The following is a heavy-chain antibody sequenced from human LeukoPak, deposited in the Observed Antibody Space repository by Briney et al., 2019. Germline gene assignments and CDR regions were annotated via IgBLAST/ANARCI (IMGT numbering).Heavy chain of an antibody. CDR3: ATLVVPAAMEPNYFDY. J-gene: IGHJ4*02. CDR2: IYPGDSDT. V-gene: IGHV5-51*01. Sequence: GESLKISCKGSGYSFTSYWIGWVRQMPGKGLEWMGIIYPGDSDTRYSPSFQGQVTISADKSISTAYLQWSSLKASDTAMYYCATLVVPAAMEPNYFDYWGQGTLVTVSS. CDR1: GYSFTSYW. D-gene: IGHD2-2*01.